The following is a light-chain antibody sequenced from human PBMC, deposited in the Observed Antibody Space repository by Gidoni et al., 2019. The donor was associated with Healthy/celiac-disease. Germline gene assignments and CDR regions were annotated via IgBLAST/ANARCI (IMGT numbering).Light chain of an antibody. CDR2: AAS. CDR1: QGIRND. V-gene: IGKV1-6*01. J-gene: IGKJ4*01. Sequence: AIQMTQSPSSLSASVGDRVTITCRASQGIRNDLGWYQQKPGRAPKLLIYAASSLQSGVPSRFSGSGSGTDFTLTISSLQPEDFATYYCLQDYNYPLTFGGXTKVEIK. CDR3: LQDYNYPLT.